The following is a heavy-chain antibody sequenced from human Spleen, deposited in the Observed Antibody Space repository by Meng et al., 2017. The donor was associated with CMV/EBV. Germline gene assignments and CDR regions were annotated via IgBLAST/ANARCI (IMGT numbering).Heavy chain of an antibody. CDR3: ARDALEPP. CDR1: GVTFRKTG. V-gene: IGHV3-7*01. CDR2: MSGDGREI. J-gene: IGHJ5*02. Sequence: GESLKISCAVSGVTFRKTGMSWLRQVPGKGLEWVADMSGDGREIYFVDSVKGRFTVSRDNAKNSLYLQMNSLRAEDTAVYYCARDALEPPWGQGTLVTVSS. D-gene: IGHD1-1*01.